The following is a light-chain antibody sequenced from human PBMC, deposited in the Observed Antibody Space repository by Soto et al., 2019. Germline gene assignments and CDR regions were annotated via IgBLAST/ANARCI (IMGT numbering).Light chain of an antibody. CDR3: GSYSSSSTLYV. CDR2: DVS. CDR1: SSDVGGSNY. J-gene: IGLJ1*01. Sequence: QSALTQPASVSGSPGQSITISCTGASSDVGGSNYVSWYQQHPGKAPKLMIYDVSNRPSGVSNRFSGSKSGNTASLTISGLQAEDEADYYWGSYSSSSTLYVFGTGTKVTVL. V-gene: IGLV2-14*03.